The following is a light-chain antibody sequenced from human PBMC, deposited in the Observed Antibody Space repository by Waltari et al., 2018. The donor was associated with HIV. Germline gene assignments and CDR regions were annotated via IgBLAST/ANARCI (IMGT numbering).Light chain of an antibody. V-gene: IGLV1-40*01. CDR2: GDN. CDR3: QSYDSSLSGSVV. J-gene: IGLJ2*01. Sequence: QSVLTQPPSVSGAPGQMVTISCTGSSSNIGAGYHVHWYRQLPGTAPKLLIYGDNNRPSGVPDRFSGSKSGTSASLAITGLQAEDEANYYCQSYDSSLSGSVVFGGGTKLTVL. CDR1: SSNIGAGYH.